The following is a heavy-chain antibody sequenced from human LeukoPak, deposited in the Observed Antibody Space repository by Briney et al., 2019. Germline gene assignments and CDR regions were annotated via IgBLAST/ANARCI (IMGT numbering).Heavy chain of an antibody. J-gene: IGHJ3*02. CDR3: AKRYCSSSTCYWVAFDI. D-gene: IGHD2-2*01. Sequence: GGSLRLSCAASGFTFNSYAMSWVRQAPGKGLEWVSAISGSDISTYYADSVKGRFTISRDSSKNTLYLQMNSLRAEDTAVYYCAKRYCSSSTCYWVAFDIWGQGTMVTVSS. CDR1: GFTFNSYA. CDR2: ISGSDIST. V-gene: IGHV3-23*01.